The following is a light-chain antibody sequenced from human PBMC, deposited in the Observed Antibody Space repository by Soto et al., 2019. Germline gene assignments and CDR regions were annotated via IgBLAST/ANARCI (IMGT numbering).Light chain of an antibody. CDR1: QSVSSN. V-gene: IGKV3-15*01. J-gene: IGKJ2*01. CDR2: GAS. CDR3: QQYNNWPPYT. Sequence: EIVMTQSPATLSLSPGERATLSCRASQSVSSNLAWYQQKPGQAPRLLIYGASTRATGIPARFSGSGSGREFTLTISSLQSEDFAVYYCQQYNNWPPYTFGQGTKLEIK.